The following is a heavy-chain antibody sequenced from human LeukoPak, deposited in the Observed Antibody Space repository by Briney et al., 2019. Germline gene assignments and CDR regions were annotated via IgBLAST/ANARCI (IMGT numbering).Heavy chain of an antibody. J-gene: IGHJ4*02. V-gene: IGHV3-7*01. Sequence: GGSLRLSCAASGFTFSSYWMTWVRQAPGKGLEWVANIKQDGGGKYYVNSVKGRFTISRDNAKNSLYLEMNSLRVEDTAIYYCARDGRPLDYWGLGTLVTVSS. CDR1: GFTFSSYW. D-gene: IGHD3/OR15-3a*01. CDR2: IKQDGGGK. CDR3: ARDGRPLDY.